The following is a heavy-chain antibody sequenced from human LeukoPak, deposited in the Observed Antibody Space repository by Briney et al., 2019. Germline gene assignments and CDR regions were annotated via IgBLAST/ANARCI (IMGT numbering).Heavy chain of an antibody. D-gene: IGHD5-18*01. CDR3: ARPGVGSGRYGAFDI. CDR1: GGSISSYY. V-gene: IGHV4-59*08. CDR2: IFYSGST. J-gene: IGHJ3*02. Sequence: SETLSLTCTVSGGSISSYYWSWIRQPPGKGLEWIGYIFYSGSTNYNPSLESRVTMSVDTSKNQFSLKLRSVTAADTAVYYCARPGVGSGRYGAFDIWGQGTLVIVFS.